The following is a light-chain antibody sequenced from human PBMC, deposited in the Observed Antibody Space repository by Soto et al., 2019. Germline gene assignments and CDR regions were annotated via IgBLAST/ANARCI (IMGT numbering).Light chain of an antibody. CDR2: GAF. CDR1: QGVSSY. CDR3: QQRSNWPIT. V-gene: IGKV3-11*01. J-gene: IGKJ5*01. Sequence: EIVLTQSPATLSLSPGERATLSCRASQGVSSYLAWYQQKPGQAPRLLIYGAFNRATGIPARFSGSGSGTDFTLTISSLEPEDFAVYYCQQRSNWPITFGQGTRLEIK.